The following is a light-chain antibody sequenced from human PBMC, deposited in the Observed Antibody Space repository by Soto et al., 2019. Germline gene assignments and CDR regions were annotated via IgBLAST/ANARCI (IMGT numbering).Light chain of an antibody. Sequence: QSVLTQPPSASGTPGQRVTISCSGSGSNIGTNTVNWYQQLPGTAPKLLIYRTDQRPAGIPDRFSGSKSCTSASLDISGLQSDDEADYYCTAWDGSLDGRVFGGGTKLTVL. J-gene: IGLJ3*02. CDR2: RTD. CDR3: TAWDGSLDGRV. CDR1: GSNIGTNT. V-gene: IGLV1-44*01.